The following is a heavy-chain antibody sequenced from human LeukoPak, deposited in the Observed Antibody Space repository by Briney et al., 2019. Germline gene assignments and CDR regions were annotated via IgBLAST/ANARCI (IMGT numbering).Heavy chain of an antibody. CDR2: ISPNSGGA. V-gene: IGHV1-2*02. CDR3: AREYYDSSGYYSYYFDC. D-gene: IGHD3-22*01. Sequence: EASVKVSSKASGYTFTADYMHWVRQAPGQGLEWMGWISPNSGGANYAQNFQGRVGMTRDTSISTAYMELSRLRSDDTAVYYCAREYYDSSGYYSYYFDCWGQGTLVTVSS. CDR1: GYTFTADY. J-gene: IGHJ4*02.